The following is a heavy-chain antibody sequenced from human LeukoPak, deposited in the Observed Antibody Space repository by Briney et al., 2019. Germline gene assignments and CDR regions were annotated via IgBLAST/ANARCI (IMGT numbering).Heavy chain of an antibody. CDR2: ISGGVNST. Sequence: GGSLRLSCAASGFTFSSYAMSWVRQAPGKGLEWVSGISGGVNSTYYADSVKGRFTISRDSSKNTLYLQMNSLRAEDTAVYYCAKVGDLVRGVSNWFDPWGQGTLVTVSS. CDR1: GFTFSSYA. D-gene: IGHD3-10*01. J-gene: IGHJ5*02. CDR3: AKVGDLVRGVSNWFDP. V-gene: IGHV3-23*01.